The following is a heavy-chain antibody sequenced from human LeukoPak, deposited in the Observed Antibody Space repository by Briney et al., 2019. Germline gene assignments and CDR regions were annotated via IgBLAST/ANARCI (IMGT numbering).Heavy chain of an antibody. J-gene: IGHJ4*02. V-gene: IGHV1-18*04. Sequence: ASVKVSCKASGYTFTSYYIHWLRQAPGQGLEWMGWISAYNGKTNYAQKFQGRVTMTTDTSTNTAYMELRNLISDDTAVYFCARDGPDYGDYINFDYWGQGTLVTVSS. CDR3: ARDGPDYGDYINFDY. CDR2: ISAYNGKT. D-gene: IGHD4-17*01. CDR1: GYTFTSYY.